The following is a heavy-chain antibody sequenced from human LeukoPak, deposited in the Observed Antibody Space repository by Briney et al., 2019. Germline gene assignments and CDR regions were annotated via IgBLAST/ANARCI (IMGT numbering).Heavy chain of an antibody. CDR2: INSDGSST. V-gene: IGHV3-74*01. J-gene: IGHJ4*02. D-gene: IGHD3-22*01. CDR3: ARDRDYYDSLYYFDY. CDR1: GFTFSSYW. Sequence: PGGSLRLSCAASGFTFSSYWMHWVRQAPGKGLVWVSRINSDGSSTSYADSVKGRFTISRDNAKNTLYLQMNSLRAEDTAAYYCARDRDYYDSLYYFDYWGQGTLVTVSS.